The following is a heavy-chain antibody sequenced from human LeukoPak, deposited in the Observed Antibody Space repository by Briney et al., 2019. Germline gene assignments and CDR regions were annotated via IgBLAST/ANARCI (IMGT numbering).Heavy chain of an antibody. J-gene: IGHJ4*02. CDR3: ASGYCSGGSCYSDYFDY. D-gene: IGHD2-15*01. V-gene: IGHV3-33*01. Sequence: PGGSLRLSCAASGFTFSSYGMHWVRQAPGKGLEWVAVIWYDGSNKYYADSVKGRFTISRDNSKNTLYLQMNSLRAEDTAVYYCASGYCSGGSCYSDYFDYWGQGTLVTVSS. CDR1: GFTFSSYG. CDR2: IWYDGSNK.